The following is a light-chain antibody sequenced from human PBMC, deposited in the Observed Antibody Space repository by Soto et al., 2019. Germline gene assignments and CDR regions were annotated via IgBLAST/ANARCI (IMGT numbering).Light chain of an antibody. Sequence: QSVLTQPASVSGSPGQSITISCTGTSSDVGGYNYVSWYQQHPGKAPKLMMYDVSNRPSGVSNRFSGSKSGNTASLTISGLQAEDEADYYCSSYTSSSVVFGVGTKPTVL. CDR1: SSDVGGYNY. CDR3: SSYTSSSVV. CDR2: DVS. V-gene: IGLV2-14*01. J-gene: IGLJ2*01.